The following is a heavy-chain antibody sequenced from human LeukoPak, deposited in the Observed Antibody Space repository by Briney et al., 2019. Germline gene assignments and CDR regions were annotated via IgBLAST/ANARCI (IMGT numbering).Heavy chain of an antibody. CDR2: IYDSGIT. CDR1: GDSISNSSHY. D-gene: IGHD3-3*01. V-gene: IGHV4-39*01. CDR3: ARLFGSVVTNWFDP. Sequence: SETLSLTCTVSGDSISNSSHYWGWIRQPPGKGLEWIGSIYDSGITYYHPSLKSPSTISVDTSKNQFSLKLSSVTAAVTAVYXCARLFGSVVTNWFDPWGQGSLVTVSS. J-gene: IGHJ5*02.